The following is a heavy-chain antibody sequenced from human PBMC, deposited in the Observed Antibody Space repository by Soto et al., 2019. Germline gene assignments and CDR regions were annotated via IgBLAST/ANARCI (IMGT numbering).Heavy chain of an antibody. CDR3: ARGPSYYGMDV. Sequence: GGSLRLSCAASGFTVSSNYMGWVRQAPGKGLEWVSVIYSGGSTYYADSVKGRFTISRDNSKNTLYLQMNSLRAEDTAVYYCARGPSYYGMDVWGQGTTVTVSS. CDR2: IYSGGST. CDR1: GFTVSSNY. V-gene: IGHV3-53*01. J-gene: IGHJ6*02.